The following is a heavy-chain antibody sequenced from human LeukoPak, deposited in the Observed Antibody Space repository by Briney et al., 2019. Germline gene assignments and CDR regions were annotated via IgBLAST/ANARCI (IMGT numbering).Heavy chain of an antibody. Sequence: GGSLRLSCAASGFTFDDYAMHWVRQAPGKGLEWVSRISWNSGSIDYADSVKGRFTISRDNSKNTLYLQMNSLRAEDTAVYYCAKVRDYFDYWGQGTLVTVSS. CDR1: GFTFDDYA. V-gene: IGHV3-9*01. J-gene: IGHJ4*02. CDR3: AKVRDYFDY. CDR2: ISWNSGSI.